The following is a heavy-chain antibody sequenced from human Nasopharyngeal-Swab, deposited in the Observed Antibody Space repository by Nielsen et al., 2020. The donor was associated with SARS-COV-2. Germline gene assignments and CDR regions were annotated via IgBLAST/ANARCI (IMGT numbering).Heavy chain of an antibody. CDR1: GFTFSDYY. J-gene: IGHJ6*02. D-gene: IGHD3-10*01. V-gene: IGHV3-11*04. CDR2: ISSSGSTI. Sequence: GESLKISCEASGFTFSDYYMSWIRQAPGKGLEWVSYISSSGSTIYYADSVKGRFTISRDNAKNSLYLQMNSLRAEDTAVYYCATLYGSVIYAGYYFSYCMDVWGQGTTVTVSS. CDR3: ATLYGSVIYAGYYFSYCMDV.